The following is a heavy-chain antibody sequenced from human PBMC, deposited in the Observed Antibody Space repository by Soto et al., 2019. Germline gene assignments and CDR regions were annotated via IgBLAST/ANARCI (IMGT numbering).Heavy chain of an antibody. Sequence: SETLSLTCTVSGGSISSSSYYWGWIRQPPGKGLEWIGSIYYSGSTYYNPSLKSRVTISVDTSKNQFSLKLSSVTAADTAVYYCARQRIQLWEPIDYWGQGTLVTVSS. J-gene: IGHJ4*02. CDR1: GGSISSSSYY. CDR3: ARQRIQLWEPIDY. D-gene: IGHD5-18*01. V-gene: IGHV4-39*01. CDR2: IYYSGST.